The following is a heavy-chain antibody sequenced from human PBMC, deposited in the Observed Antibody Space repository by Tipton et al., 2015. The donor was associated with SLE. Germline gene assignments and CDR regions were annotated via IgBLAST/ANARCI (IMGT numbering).Heavy chain of an antibody. V-gene: IGHV4-39*07. CDR1: GGSISSSSYY. D-gene: IGHD2-8*02. CDR3: ARRGTVLVGLSNGMDV. CDR2: IYYSGST. Sequence: TLSLTCTVSGGSISSSSYYWGWIRQPPGKGLAWIGSIYYSGSTYYNPSLKSRLTISVDTSKKQFSLKLSSVTAADTAVYYCARRGTVLVGLSNGMDVWGQGTTVTVSS. J-gene: IGHJ6*02.